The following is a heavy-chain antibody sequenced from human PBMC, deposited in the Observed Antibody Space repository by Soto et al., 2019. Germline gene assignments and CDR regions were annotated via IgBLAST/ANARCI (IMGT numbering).Heavy chain of an antibody. CDR1: GYTFTSYY. V-gene: IGHV1-2*02. CDR2: INPNSGGT. D-gene: IGHD3-9*01. J-gene: IGHJ4*02. Sequence: VASVKVSCKASGYTFTSYYMHWVRQAPGQGLEWMGWINPNSGGTNYAQKFQGRVTMTRDTSISTAYMELSRLRSDDTAVYYCARAKGGDDILTGYMTPFEYWGQGTLVNVS. CDR3: ARAKGGDDILTGYMTPFEY.